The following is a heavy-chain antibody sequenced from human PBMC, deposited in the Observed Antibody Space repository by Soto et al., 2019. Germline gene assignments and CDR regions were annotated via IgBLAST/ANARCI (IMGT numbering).Heavy chain of an antibody. Sequence: SGPELGNHKQTLTLACSFSGFSLSTPRVGVGWFRQPPGKALEWLALIYWDDDERYSPSLKSRLTVTKDTSKNQVVLTMTNMDPVDTATYYCAHRPWGYGEVDWFDPWGQGTLVTVSS. CDR2: IYWDDDE. J-gene: IGHJ5*01. CDR3: AHRPWGYGEVDWFDP. V-gene: IGHV2-5*02. CDR1: GFSLSTPRVG. D-gene: IGHD5-18*01.